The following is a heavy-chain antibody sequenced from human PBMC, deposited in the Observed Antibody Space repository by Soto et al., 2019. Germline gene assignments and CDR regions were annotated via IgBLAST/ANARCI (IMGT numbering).Heavy chain of an antibody. CDR1: GFTFSSYS. V-gene: IGHV3-48*01. D-gene: IGHD3-10*01. CDR2: ISSSSSTI. Sequence: PGGSLRLSCAAAGFTFSSYSRNWVRQTPEKGLEWVSYISSSSSTIYYADSVKGRFTISRDNAKNSLYLQMNSLRAEDTAVYYCARALGSGLAPAPAVWAQGTTVTVSS. CDR3: ARALGSGLAPAPAV. J-gene: IGHJ6*02.